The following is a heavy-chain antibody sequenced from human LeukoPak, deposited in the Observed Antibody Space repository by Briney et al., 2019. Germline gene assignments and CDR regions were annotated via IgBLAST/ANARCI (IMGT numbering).Heavy chain of an antibody. Sequence: GGSLRLSRAASGFTFSSYWMSWVRQAPGKGLEWVANIKQDGSEKYYVDSVKGRFTISRDNAKNSLYLQMNSLRAEDTAVYYCARDYGDYEYYYGTDVWGQGTTVTVSS. J-gene: IGHJ6*02. D-gene: IGHD4-17*01. CDR1: GFTFSSYW. CDR2: IKQDGSEK. V-gene: IGHV3-7*01. CDR3: ARDYGDYEYYYGTDV.